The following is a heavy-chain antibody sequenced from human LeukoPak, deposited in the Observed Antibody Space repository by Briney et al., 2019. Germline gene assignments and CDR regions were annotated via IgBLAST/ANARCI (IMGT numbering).Heavy chain of an antibody. Sequence: GGSLRLSCAASGFTFTTYWMAWVRQAPGKGLEWVANIKQDGSEAVYADSVRGRFTISRDNAKNSLYLRMNSLRVEDTAVYYCSNGIYDRSYWGQGTLVTVSS. CDR1: GFTFTTYW. CDR3: SNGIYDRSY. D-gene: IGHD2-8*01. V-gene: IGHV3-7*01. J-gene: IGHJ4*02. CDR2: IKQDGSEA.